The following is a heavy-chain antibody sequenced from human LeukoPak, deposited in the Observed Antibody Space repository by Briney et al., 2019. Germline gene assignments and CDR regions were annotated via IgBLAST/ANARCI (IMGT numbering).Heavy chain of an antibody. J-gene: IGHJ2*01. CDR1: GYTFTSYD. V-gene: IGHV1-8*01. CDR2: MNPNSGNA. Sequence: ASVKVSCKASGYTFTSYDINWVRRATGQGLEWMGWMNPNSGNAGYAQKFQGRVTMTRDTSISTAYMELSSLRSEDTAVYYCARGRGQWLARGTNWYFDLWGRGTLVTVSS. D-gene: IGHD6-19*01. CDR3: ARGRGQWLARGTNWYFDL.